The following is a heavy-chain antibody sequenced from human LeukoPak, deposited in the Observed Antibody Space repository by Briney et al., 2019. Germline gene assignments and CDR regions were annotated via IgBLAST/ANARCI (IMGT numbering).Heavy chain of an antibody. D-gene: IGHD2/OR15-2a*01. V-gene: IGHV3-33*01. J-gene: IGHJ4*02. CDR2: IWYDGANK. CDR1: GFTFSNYG. CDR3: AREGPRGNSQFDY. Sequence: GGSLRLSCAASGFTFSNYGMHWVRQAPGKGLEWVALIWYDGANKYYTDSVKGRLTISRDNSKDTLFLQMNSLRAEDTAVYYCAREGPRGNSQFDYWGQGTLVTVSS.